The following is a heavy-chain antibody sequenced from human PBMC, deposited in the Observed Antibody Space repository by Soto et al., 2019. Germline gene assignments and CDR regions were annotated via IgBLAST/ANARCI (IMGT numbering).Heavy chain of an antibody. J-gene: IGHJ3*02. V-gene: IGHV4-34*01. Sequence: SETLSLTCAVYGGSFSGYYWSWIRQPPGKGLEWIGEINHSGSTNYNPSLKSRVTISVDTSKNQFSLKLSSVTAADTAVYYCARGRGTYYYDSSGYPGHAFDIWGQGTMVTVS. D-gene: IGHD3-22*01. CDR2: INHSGST. CDR3: ARGRGTYYYDSSGYPGHAFDI. CDR1: GGSFSGYY.